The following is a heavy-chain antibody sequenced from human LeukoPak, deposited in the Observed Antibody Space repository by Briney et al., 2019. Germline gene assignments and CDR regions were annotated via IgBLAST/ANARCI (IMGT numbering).Heavy chain of an antibody. D-gene: IGHD2-2*01. J-gene: IGHJ5*02. CDR3: ARGRRVVVPAASGVWFDP. CDR2: INHSGST. Sequence: SETLSLTCTVSGGSISSYYWSWIRQPPGKGLEWIGEINHSGSTNYNPSLKSRVTISVDTSKNQFSLKLSSVTAADTAVYYCARGRRVVVPAASGVWFDPWGQGTLVTVSS. V-gene: IGHV4-34*01. CDR1: GGSISSYY.